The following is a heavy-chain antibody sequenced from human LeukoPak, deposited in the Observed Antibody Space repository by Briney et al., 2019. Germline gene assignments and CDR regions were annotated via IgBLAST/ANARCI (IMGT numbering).Heavy chain of an antibody. Sequence: GGSLRLSCAASGFTFSSYGMHWVRQAPGKGLEWVAVISYDGSNKYYADSVKGRFTISRDNSKNTLYLQMNSLRAEDTAVYYCAKDSGAVAGRTCDYWGQGTLVSVSS. CDR2: ISYDGSNK. V-gene: IGHV3-30*18. CDR3: AKDSGAVAGRTCDY. J-gene: IGHJ4*02. CDR1: GFTFSSYG. D-gene: IGHD6-19*01.